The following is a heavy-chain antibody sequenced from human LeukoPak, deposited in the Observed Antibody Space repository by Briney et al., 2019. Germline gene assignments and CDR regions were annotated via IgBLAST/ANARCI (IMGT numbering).Heavy chain of an antibody. CDR2: IYYSGNT. V-gene: IGHV4-39*07. D-gene: IGHD3-22*01. CDR3: ARTKGTRTMIVVVTGRVAFDI. Sequence: NPSETLSLTCTVSGGSISSSRYYWGWIRQPTGKGLEWIGNIYYSGNTYYNPSLKSRVTISVDTSKNQFSLKLSSVTAADTAVYYCARTKGTRTMIVVVTGRVAFDIWGQGTMVTVSS. J-gene: IGHJ3*02. CDR1: GGSISSSRYY.